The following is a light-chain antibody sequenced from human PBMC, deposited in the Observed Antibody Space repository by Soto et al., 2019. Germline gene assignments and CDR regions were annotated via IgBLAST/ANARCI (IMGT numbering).Light chain of an antibody. CDR3: QSYDSSLSVVV. CDR1: SSNIGAGYD. V-gene: IGLV1-40*01. J-gene: IGLJ2*01. Sequence: QAVVTQPPSVSGAPGQRVTISCTGSSSNIGAGYDVHWYQQFPGTAPKLLIYGPSNRPSGVPDRFSGSQSGTSASLAITGLQAEDEADYYCQSYDSSLSVVVFGGGTKLTVL. CDR2: GPS.